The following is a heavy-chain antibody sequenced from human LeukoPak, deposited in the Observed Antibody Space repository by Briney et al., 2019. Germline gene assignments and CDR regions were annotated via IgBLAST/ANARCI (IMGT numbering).Heavy chain of an antibody. V-gene: IGHV3-23*01. CDR1: GFTFSSYA. CDR3: AKDSALGYCSSTSCYLFDY. J-gene: IGHJ4*02. CDR2: ISGSGGST. Sequence: GGSLRLSCAASGFTFSSYAMSWVRQAPGKGLEWVSAISGSGGSTYYADSVKGRFTISRDNSKNTLYLQMNSLRAEDTAVYYCAKDSALGYCSSTSCYLFDYWSQGTLVTVSS. D-gene: IGHD2-2*01.